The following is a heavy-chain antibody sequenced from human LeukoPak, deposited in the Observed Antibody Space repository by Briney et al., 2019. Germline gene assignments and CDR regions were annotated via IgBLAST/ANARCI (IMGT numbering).Heavy chain of an antibody. CDR2: ISGSASGVTT. D-gene: IGHD5-12*01. V-gene: IGHV3-23*01. CDR3: TKPHSAYDFACVY. J-gene: IGHJ4*02. CDR1: GFSFSTYA. Sequence: PGGSLRLSCAASGFSFSTYAMSWVRQAPGKGLEWVSAISGSASGVTTYYADSVKGRFTISRDNSKNTLYLQMNSLRAEDTAVYYCTKPHSAYDFACVYWGQGTLVTVSS.